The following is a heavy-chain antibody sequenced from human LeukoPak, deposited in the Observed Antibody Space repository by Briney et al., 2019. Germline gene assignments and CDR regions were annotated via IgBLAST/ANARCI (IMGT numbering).Heavy chain of an antibody. D-gene: IGHD3-22*01. CDR2: IKEEGSEK. Sequence: PGGSLRLSCAASGFTFSSYWMSWVRQAPGKGLEWVANIKEEGSEKFYVDSVKGRFTISRDNAKDSLYLQMNSLRAEDTAVYYCAKDVISIYDSSGYYDYWGQGILVTVSS. CDR1: GFTFSSYW. J-gene: IGHJ4*02. CDR3: AKDVISIYDSSGYYDY. V-gene: IGHV3-7*03.